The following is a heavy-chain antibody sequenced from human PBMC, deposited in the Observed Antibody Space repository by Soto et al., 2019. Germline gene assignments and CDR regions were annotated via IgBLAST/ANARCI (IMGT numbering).Heavy chain of an antibody. J-gene: IGHJ6*02. CDR2: INHSGST. Sequence: PSETLSLTCAVYGGSFSGYYWSWIRQPPWKGLEWIGEINHSGSTNYNPSLKSRVTISVDTSKNQFSLKLSSVTAADTAVYYCERGRYYVGMDVWGRRTTLPVFS. V-gene: IGHV4-34*01. CDR1: GGSFSGYY. CDR3: ERGRYYVGMDV. D-gene: IGHD3-10*02.